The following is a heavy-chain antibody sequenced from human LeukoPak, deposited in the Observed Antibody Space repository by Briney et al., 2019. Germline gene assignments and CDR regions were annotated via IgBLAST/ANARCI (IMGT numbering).Heavy chain of an antibody. Sequence: GGSLRLSCAASGFTFSSYAMHWVRQAPGKGLEWVAVISYDGSNKYYADSVKGRFTISRDNSKNTLYLQMNSLRAEDTAVYYCARDYDILTGYHAGVDYWAREPWSPSPQ. J-gene: IGHJ4*02. CDR3: ARDYDILTGYHAGVDY. CDR2: ISYDGSNK. D-gene: IGHD3-9*01. CDR1: GFTFSSYA. V-gene: IGHV3-30-3*01.